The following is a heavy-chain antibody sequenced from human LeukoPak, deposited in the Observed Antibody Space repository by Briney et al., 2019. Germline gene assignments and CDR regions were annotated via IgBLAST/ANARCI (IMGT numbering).Heavy chain of an antibody. D-gene: IGHD3-10*01. J-gene: IGHJ4*02. CDR1: GFTFSSYS. CDR3: ARGARVWFGELLY. V-gene: IGHV3-21*01. Sequence: GGSLRLSCAASGFTFSSYSMNWVRQAPGKGLEWVSSISSSSSYIYYADSVKRRFTISRDNAKNSLYLQMNSLRAEDTAVYYCARGARVWFGELLYGGQGTLVTVSS. CDR2: ISSSSSYI.